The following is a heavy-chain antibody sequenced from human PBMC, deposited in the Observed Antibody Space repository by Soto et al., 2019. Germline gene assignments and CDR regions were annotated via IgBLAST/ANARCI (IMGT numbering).Heavy chain of an antibody. CDR1: GYSFTNND. V-gene: IGHV1-8*01. J-gene: IGHJ5*02. D-gene: IGHD3-16*01. CDR3: ARMATFGSLNWFDP. Sequence: ASVKVSCKASGYSFTNNDVSWVRQAIGQGLEWMGWMNPGSGDTGYAQKFQGRVTMTRDISIATAYLELSSLRSDDTAIYYCARMATFGSLNWFDPWGQGTLVTVSS. CDR2: MNPGSGDT.